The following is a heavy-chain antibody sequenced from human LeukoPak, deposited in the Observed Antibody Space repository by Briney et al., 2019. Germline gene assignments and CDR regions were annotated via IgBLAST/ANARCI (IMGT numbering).Heavy chain of an antibody. D-gene: IGHD1-1*01. CDR1: GFTFNTHG. J-gene: IGHJ4*02. CDR3: AKDLLGRPEIDY. V-gene: IGHV3-30*18. CDR2: ISYDGNNK. Sequence: EGSLRLSCAASGFTFNTHGVHWVRQAPGKGLEWVAVISYDGNNKYYADSVMGRFTISRDNSKNTLYLQMNSLRAEDTAVYYCAKDLLGRPEIDYWGQGTLVTVSS.